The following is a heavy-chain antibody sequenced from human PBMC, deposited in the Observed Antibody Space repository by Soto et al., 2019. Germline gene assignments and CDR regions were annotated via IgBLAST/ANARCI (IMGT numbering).Heavy chain of an antibody. CDR3: ARGVGIAARWWVHFDY. CDR1: GYTFTSYG. Sequence: QVQLVQSGAEVKKPGASVKVSCKASGYTFTSYGISWVRQAPGQGLEWMGWISAYNGNTNYAQKLQGRVTMTTDTPKRTADMELRSLRSDDTAVYYCARGVGIAARWWVHFDYWGQGTLVTVSS. J-gene: IGHJ4*02. D-gene: IGHD6-13*01. V-gene: IGHV1-18*01. CDR2: ISAYNGNT.